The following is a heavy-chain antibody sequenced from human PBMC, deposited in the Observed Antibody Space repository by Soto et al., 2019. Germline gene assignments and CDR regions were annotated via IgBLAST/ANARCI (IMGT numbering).Heavy chain of an antibody. CDR1: GYSFTSYW. Sequence: GESLKTSCKGSGYSFTSYWIGWVRQMPGKGLEWMGIIYPGDSDTRYSPSFQGQVTISADKSISTAYLQWSSLKASDTAMYYCARLMITFGGEPRWGYYYGMDVWGQGTTVTVSS. CDR3: ARLMITFGGEPRWGYYYGMDV. V-gene: IGHV5-51*01. CDR2: IYPGDSDT. D-gene: IGHD3-16*01. J-gene: IGHJ6*02.